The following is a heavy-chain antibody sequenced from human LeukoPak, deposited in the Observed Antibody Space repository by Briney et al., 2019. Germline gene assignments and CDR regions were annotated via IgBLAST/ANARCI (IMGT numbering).Heavy chain of an antibody. J-gene: IGHJ4*02. CDR3: AKGSSPRRARGFDY. CDR1: GYTFSSYG. V-gene: IGHV1-18*01. D-gene: IGHD6-13*01. CDR2: ISAYNGNT. Sequence: GASVKVSCKASGYTFSSYGISWVRQAPGQGLEWMGWISAYNGNTNYAHKFQGRVTMTTDTSTTTAYMELRSLRAEDTAVYYCAKGSSPRRARGFDYWGQGTLVTVSS.